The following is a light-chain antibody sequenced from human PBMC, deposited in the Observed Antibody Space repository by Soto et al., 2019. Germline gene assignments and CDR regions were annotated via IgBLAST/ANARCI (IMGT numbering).Light chain of an antibody. V-gene: IGKV3-20*01. CDR3: QQYAGLSSWT. Sequence: EIVLTQSPGTLSLSPGERTTLSCRASQTINTNSLAWYQQKPGQAPRLLIYGASNRATGIPDRFSGSGSGTDFTLTISRLEPEDFAAYYCQQYAGLSSWTLGQGTKVDIK. CDR1: QTINTNS. CDR2: GAS. J-gene: IGKJ1*01.